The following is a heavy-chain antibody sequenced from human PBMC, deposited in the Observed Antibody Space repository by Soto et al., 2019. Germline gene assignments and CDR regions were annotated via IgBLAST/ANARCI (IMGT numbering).Heavy chain of an antibody. CDR1: GFTFSSYW. V-gene: IGHV3-74*01. Sequence: EVQLVESGGGLVQPGESLRLSCAASGFTFSSYWMNWVRQAPGEGLVWVSRINSDGSSTTYADSVKGRFTISRDNAKNTLYLQMDSLRADDTCVYYCARGFQGGVDPWGLGTLVTVSS. CDR2: INSDGSST. J-gene: IGHJ5*02. CDR3: ARGFQGGVDP.